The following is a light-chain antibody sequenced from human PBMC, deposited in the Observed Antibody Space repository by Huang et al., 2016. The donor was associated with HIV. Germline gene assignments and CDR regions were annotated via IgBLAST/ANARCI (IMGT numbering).Light chain of an antibody. CDR1: QSISNQ. V-gene: IGKV3-11*01. CDR2: DAS. Sequence: SPATLSWYLGERVTLSCRASQSISNQLAWYQQRPGQAPRLLIYDASNRVAGVPARFSGSGSGTDFTLTISSLEPEDFALYYCQQHHSWLTFGGGTKLEVK. CDR3: QQHHSWLT. J-gene: IGKJ4*01.